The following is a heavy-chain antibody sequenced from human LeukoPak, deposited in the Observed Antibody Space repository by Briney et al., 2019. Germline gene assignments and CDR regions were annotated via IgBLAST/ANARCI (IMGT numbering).Heavy chain of an antibody. J-gene: IGHJ4*01. CDR2: VSGNGDTK. CDR3: ARGSTSTAPGWVY. D-gene: IGHD2-21*02. CDR1: GFYFTDYA. Sequence: PGGSLRLSCAASGFYFTDYAMSWARQAPGKGLEWLSAVSGNGDTKDYVDSVKGRFTISRDNSRSTVHLQIDNLRTEDTAVYYCARGSTSTAPGWVYWGHGTPVTVSS. V-gene: IGHV3-23*01.